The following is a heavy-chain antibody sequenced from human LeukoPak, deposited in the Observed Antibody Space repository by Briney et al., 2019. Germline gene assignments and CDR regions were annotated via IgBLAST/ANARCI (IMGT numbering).Heavy chain of an antibody. CDR3: ARSMTAYGLDI. V-gene: IGHV4-59*01. CDR2: IHYSGST. J-gene: IGHJ3*02. CDR1: GGSISSYY. D-gene: IGHD2-21*02. Sequence: SETLSLTCTVSGGSISSYYWSWIRQPPGKGLEWIGYIHYSGSTSYNPSLKSRVTISVDTSKNQFSLKVTSVTAADTAVYYCARSMTAYGLDIWGQGTRVIVSS.